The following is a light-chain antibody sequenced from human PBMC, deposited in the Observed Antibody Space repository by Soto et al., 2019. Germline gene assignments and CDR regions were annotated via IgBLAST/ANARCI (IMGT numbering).Light chain of an antibody. CDR3: CSYVGSDTYVI. V-gene: IGLV2-23*01. CDR1: SSDVGSYNL. J-gene: IGLJ2*01. CDR2: EGS. Sequence: QSALTQPASVSGSPGQSITISCTGPSSDVGSYNLVSWYQQYPGKAPKLIIFEGSKRPSGVSNRFSGSKSGNTASLTISGLQAEDEAHYYCCSYVGSDTYVIFGGGTKLTVL.